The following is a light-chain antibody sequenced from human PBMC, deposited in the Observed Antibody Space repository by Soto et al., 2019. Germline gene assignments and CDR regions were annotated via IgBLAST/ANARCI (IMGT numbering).Light chain of an antibody. J-gene: IGKJ3*01. CDR2: GAS. CDR1: QGIVNY. Sequence: DIQMTQSPSSRSASVGDRVTITCRARQGIVNYLAWYQHKPGKVPKLLIYGASTWQSGVPPRFSGGGSGTEFTLTISSLHPEDVASSSSQNHNRALCTFGPGTKVDIK. CDR3: QNHNRALCT. V-gene: IGKV1-27*01.